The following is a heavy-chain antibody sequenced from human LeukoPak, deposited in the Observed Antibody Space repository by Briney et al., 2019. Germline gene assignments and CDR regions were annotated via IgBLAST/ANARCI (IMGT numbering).Heavy chain of an antibody. CDR1: GDSISTSNSY. J-gene: IGHJ4*02. Sequence: SETLSLTCTVSGDSISTSNSYWGWIRQPPGKGLEWIGYIYYSGSTNYNPSLKSRVTISVDTSKNQFSLKLSSVTAADTAVYYCARGVLRYFDWLPEVDYWGQGTLVTVSS. V-gene: IGHV4-61*05. CDR3: ARGVLRYFDWLPEVDY. CDR2: IYYSGST. D-gene: IGHD3-9*01.